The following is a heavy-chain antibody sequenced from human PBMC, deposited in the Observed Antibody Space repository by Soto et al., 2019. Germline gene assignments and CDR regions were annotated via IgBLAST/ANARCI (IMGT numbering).Heavy chain of an antibody. CDR3: ARAGSTSCYATTLTCPYYYYMDV. CDR2: INHSGST. J-gene: IGHJ6*03. CDR1: GGSFSGYY. D-gene: IGHD2-2*01. Sequence: QVQLQQWGAGLLKPSETLSLTCAVYGGSFSGYYWSWIRQPPGKGLEWIGEINHSGSTNYNPSLKSRVTISVDTSKNQFSLKLSSVTAADTAVYYCARAGSTSCYATTLTCPYYYYMDVWGKGTTVTVSS. V-gene: IGHV4-34*01.